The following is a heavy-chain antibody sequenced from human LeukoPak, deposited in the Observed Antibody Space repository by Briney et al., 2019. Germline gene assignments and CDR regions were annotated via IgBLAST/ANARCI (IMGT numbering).Heavy chain of an antibody. Sequence: SETLSLTCTVSGGSISSYYWSWIRQPPGKGLEWIGYIYYSGSTNYNPSLKSRVTISVDTSKNQFSLRLSSVTAADTAVYYCAREVDAAAAYNWFDPWGQGTLVTVSS. CDR3: AREVDAAAAYNWFDP. V-gene: IGHV4-59*12. CDR2: IYYSGST. J-gene: IGHJ5*02. CDR1: GGSISSYY. D-gene: IGHD2-2*01.